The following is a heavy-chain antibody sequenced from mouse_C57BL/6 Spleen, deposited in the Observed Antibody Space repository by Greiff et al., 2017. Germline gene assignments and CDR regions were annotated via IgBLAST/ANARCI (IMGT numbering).Heavy chain of an antibody. CDR1: GYTFTSYW. J-gene: IGHJ3*01. D-gene: IGHD4-1*01. CDR3: AREELGLEGFAY. Sequence: QVQLQQSGAELVKPGASVKLSCKASGYTFTSYWMHWVKQRPGQGLEWIGMIHPNSGSTNYNEKFKSKATLTVDKSSSTAYMQLSSLTSEDSAVYYCAREELGLEGFAYWGQGTLVTVSA. V-gene: IGHV1-64*01. CDR2: IHPNSGST.